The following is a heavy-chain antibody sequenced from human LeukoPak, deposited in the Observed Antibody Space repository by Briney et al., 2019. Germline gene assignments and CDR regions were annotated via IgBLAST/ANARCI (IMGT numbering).Heavy chain of an antibody. CDR2: INWNGGST. V-gene: IGHV3-20*04. Sequence: VRPGGSLRLSCAASGFTFDDYGMSWVRQAPGKGLEWGSGINWNGGSTGYADSVKGRFTISRDNAKNSLYLQMNSLRAEDTALYYCAREGVAAAGTLNWFDPWGQGTLVTVSS. J-gene: IGHJ5*02. CDR3: AREGVAAAGTLNWFDP. CDR1: GFTFDDYG. D-gene: IGHD6-13*01.